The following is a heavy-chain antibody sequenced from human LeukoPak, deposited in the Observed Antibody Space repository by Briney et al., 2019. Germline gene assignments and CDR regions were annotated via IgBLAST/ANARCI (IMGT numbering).Heavy chain of an antibody. Sequence: SETLSLTCTVSGGSISSSSYYWAWIRQPPGKGLEWIGSIYYSGSTYYNPSLKSRVTISVDTSKNQFSLKLSSVTAADTAVYYCASLIVVVVAATHWFDPWGQGTLVTVSS. J-gene: IGHJ5*02. V-gene: IGHV4-39*01. CDR1: GGSISSSSYY. CDR2: IYYSGST. D-gene: IGHD2-15*01. CDR3: ASLIVVVVAATHWFDP.